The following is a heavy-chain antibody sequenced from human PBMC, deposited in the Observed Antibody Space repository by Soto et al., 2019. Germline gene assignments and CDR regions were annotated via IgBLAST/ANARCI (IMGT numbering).Heavy chain of an antibody. D-gene: IGHD6-19*01. CDR2: ISYDGSNK. J-gene: IGHJ2*01. V-gene: IGHV3-30-3*01. CDR1: GFTFSSYA. CDR3: ARSPSGWDDWYFDL. Sequence: QVQLVESGGGVVQPGRSLRLSCAASGFTFSSYAMHWVRQAPGKGLEWVAVISYDGSNKYNADSVKGRFTISRDNSKNTLYLQMNSLRVEDTAVYYCARSPSGWDDWYFDLWGRGTLVTVSS.